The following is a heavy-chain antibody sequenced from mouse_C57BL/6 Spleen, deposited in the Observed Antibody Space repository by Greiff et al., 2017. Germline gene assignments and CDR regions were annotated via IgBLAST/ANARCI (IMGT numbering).Heavy chain of an antibody. CDR1: GFTFSDYG. J-gene: IGHJ4*01. V-gene: IGHV5-17*01. Sequence: EVQGVESGGGLVKPGGSLKLSCAASGFTFSDYGMHWVRQAPEKGLEWVAYISSGSSTIYYADTVKGRFTISRDNAKNTLFLQMTSLRSEDTAMYYCARGYYGSSLYYAMDYWGQGTSVTVSS. D-gene: IGHD1-1*01. CDR3: ARGYYGSSLYYAMDY. CDR2: ISSGSSTI.